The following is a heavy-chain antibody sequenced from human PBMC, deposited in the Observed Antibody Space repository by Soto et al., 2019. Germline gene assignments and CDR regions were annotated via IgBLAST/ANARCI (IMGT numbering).Heavy chain of an antibody. V-gene: IGHV1-3*01. CDR2: INAGNGNT. J-gene: IGHJ5*02. CDR3: ARDRDIVVVPATYNWFDP. Sequence: ASVKASWNASGYTFTSYALHWGRQSPGQRLEWMGWINAGNGNTKYSQKFQGRVTITRDTSASTAYMELSSLRYEDTAVYYCARDRDIVVVPATYNWFDPWGQGTLVTVSS. CDR1: GYTFTSYA. D-gene: IGHD2-2*01.